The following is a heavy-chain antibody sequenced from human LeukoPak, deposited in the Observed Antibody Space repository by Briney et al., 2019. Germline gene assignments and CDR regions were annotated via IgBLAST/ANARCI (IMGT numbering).Heavy chain of an antibody. D-gene: IGHD2-15*01. J-gene: IGHJ4*02. Sequence: SETLSLTCSVSGGSISPYYWSWIRQPPGKGLEWIGYIYYSGTANYNPSLQSRVTISVATSKNQFSLKLSSVTAADTALYYCARDRASAGGFDYWGQGTLVTVSS. CDR3: ARDRASAGGFDY. V-gene: IGHV4-59*01. CDR2: IYYSGTA. CDR1: GGSISPYY.